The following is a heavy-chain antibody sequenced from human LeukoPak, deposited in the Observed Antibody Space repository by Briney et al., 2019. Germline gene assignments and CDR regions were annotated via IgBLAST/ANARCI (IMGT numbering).Heavy chain of an antibody. J-gene: IGHJ4*02. D-gene: IGHD3-10*01. CDR1: GYTFTSYD. Sequence: ASVKVSCKASGYTFTSYDINWVRQATGQGLGWMGWMNPNSGNTGYAQKFQGRVTMTRNTSISTAYMELSSMRSEDTAVYYCARGEGPADNYYGSGSYYYWGQGTLVTVSS. V-gene: IGHV1-8*01. CDR2: MNPNSGNT. CDR3: ARGEGPADNYYGSGSYYY.